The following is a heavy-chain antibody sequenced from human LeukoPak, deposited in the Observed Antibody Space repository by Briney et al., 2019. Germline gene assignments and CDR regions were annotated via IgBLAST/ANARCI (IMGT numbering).Heavy chain of an antibody. CDR3: ARSFVDYYYYMDV. CDR1: GGSFSGYY. CDR2: INHSGST. Sequence: SETLSLTCAVYGGSFSGYYWSWIRQPPGKGLEWIGEINHSGSTNYNPSLKSRVTMSVDTSKNQFSLKLSSVTAADTAVYYCARSFVDYYYYMDVWGKGTTVTISS. D-gene: IGHD2/OR15-2a*01. J-gene: IGHJ6*03. V-gene: IGHV4-34*01.